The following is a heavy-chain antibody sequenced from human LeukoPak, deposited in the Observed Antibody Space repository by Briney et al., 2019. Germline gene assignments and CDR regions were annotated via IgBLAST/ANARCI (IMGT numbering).Heavy chain of an antibody. Sequence: GGSLRLSCAASRFIFSNYGMHWVRQAPGKGLEWVAYIRHDGIDNFYEDSVKGRFTISRDNSKNTLYLQMNSLRAEDTAMYYCAKDPGYRDFWGQGTLVTVSS. CDR3: AKDPGYRDF. CDR2: IRHDGIDN. J-gene: IGHJ4*02. CDR1: RFIFSNYG. V-gene: IGHV3-30*02. D-gene: IGHD5-18*01.